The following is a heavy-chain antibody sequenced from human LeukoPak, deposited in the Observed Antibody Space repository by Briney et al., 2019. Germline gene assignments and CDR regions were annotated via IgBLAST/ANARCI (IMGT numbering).Heavy chain of an antibody. V-gene: IGHV4-61*01. CDR1: GGSVSSGCYY. J-gene: IGHJ4*02. D-gene: IGHD3-10*01. CDR3: ASRDNGSGVVPDY. Sequence: SETLSLTCTVSGGSVSSGCYYWSWIRQPPGKGLEWIGNIYYSGSTNYNPSSKSRVTISVDTSKHQFSLKLSSVTAADTAVYYCASRDNGSGVVPDYWGQGTLVTVSS. CDR2: IYYSGST.